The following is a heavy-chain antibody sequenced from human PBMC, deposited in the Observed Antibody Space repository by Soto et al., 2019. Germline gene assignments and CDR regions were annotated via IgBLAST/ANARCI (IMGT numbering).Heavy chain of an antibody. CDR2: FDPEDGET. V-gene: IGHV1-24*01. CDR1: GYTLTELS. D-gene: IGHD5-12*01. Sequence: GASVKVSCKVSGYTLTELSMHWVQQAPGKGLEWMGGFDPEDGETIYAQKFQGRVTMTEDTSTDTAYMELSSLRSEDTAVYYCATEGIRGYVTRYYYYGMDVWGQGTTVTVSS. J-gene: IGHJ6*02. CDR3: ATEGIRGYVTRYYYYGMDV.